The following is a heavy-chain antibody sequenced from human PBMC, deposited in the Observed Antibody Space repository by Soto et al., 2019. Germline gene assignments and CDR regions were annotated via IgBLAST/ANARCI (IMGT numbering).Heavy chain of an antibody. CDR1: GYTFTGYY. J-gene: IGHJ4*02. Sequence: ASVKVSCKASGYTFTGYYMHWVRQAPGQGLEWMGWINPNSGGTNYAQKFQGWVTMTRDTSISTAYMELSRLRSDDTAVYYCAKAQFSGNEVSLNLDSWGQGTLVTVSS. V-gene: IGHV1-2*04. CDR2: INPNSGGT. D-gene: IGHD5-12*01. CDR3: AKAQFSGNEVSLNLDS.